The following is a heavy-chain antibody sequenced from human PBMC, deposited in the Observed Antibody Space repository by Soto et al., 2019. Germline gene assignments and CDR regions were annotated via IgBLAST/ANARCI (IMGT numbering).Heavy chain of an antibody. CDR2: ISAYNGNT. V-gene: IGHV1-18*04. Sequence: QVQLVQSGAEVKKPGASVKVSCKASGYTFTSYGIRWVRHAPGQGLEWMGWISAYNGNTNYAQKLQGRVTMTTDSSTSPAYMELRSLRSDDTALYYCARVRVGVVNALLHDYWGQGTLVTVSS. D-gene: IGHD2-21*01. CDR1: GYTFTSYG. J-gene: IGHJ4*02. CDR3: ARVRVGVVNALLHDY.